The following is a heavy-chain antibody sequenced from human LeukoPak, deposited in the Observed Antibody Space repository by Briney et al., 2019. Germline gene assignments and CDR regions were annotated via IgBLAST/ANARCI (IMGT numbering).Heavy chain of an antibody. V-gene: IGHV3-72*01. J-gene: IGHJ3*02. CDR2: TSNKANSYTT. Sequence: PGGSLSLSCAASGFTFSDLYMDWVRQAQGKGREWVGRTSNKANSYTTEYPASVKGRFTISRDNSNNSLYLQMNSLKPEDTAVYYCARGPDAFVIWGEGTMVTVSS. CDR1: GFTFSDLY. CDR3: ARGPDAFVI.